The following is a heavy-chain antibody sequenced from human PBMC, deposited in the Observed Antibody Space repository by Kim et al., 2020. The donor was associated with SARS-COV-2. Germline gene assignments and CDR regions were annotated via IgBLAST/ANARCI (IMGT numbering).Heavy chain of an antibody. CDR1: GYTFTSYY. Sequence: ASVKVFCKTSGYTFTSYYMHWVRQAPGQGLEWMGIINPSGGSTSYAQKFQAIVTMIRDTSTSTGNMELSILGSEEPAVYYCVRDYYDSYRCGMDVWGQGT. CDR3: VRDYYDSYRCGMDV. J-gene: IGHJ6*01. CDR2: INPSGGST. V-gene: IGHV1-46*01. D-gene: IGHD3-22*01.